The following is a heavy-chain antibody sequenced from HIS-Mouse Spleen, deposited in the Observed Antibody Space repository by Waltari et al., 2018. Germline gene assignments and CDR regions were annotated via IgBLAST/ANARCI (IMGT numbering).Heavy chain of an antibody. J-gene: IGHJ2*01. D-gene: IGHD6-13*01. Sequence: QLQLQESGPGLVQPSETLSLTCTVSGGSIRSSTSYWGWSRQPPGKGLEWIGSIYYSGSTYYNPSLKSRVTISVDTSKNQFSLKLSSVTAADTAVYYCAREIPYSSSWYDWYFDLWGRGTLVTVSS. V-gene: IGHV4-39*07. CDR2: IYYSGST. CDR1: GGSIRSSTSY. CDR3: AREIPYSSSWYDWYFDL.